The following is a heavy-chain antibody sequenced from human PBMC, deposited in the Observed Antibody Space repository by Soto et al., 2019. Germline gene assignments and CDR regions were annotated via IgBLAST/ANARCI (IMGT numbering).Heavy chain of an antibody. CDR2: IYYSGST. V-gene: IGHV4-59*12. J-gene: IGHJ2*01. CDR1: GGSISSYY. Sequence: SETLSLTCTVSGGSISSYYWSWIRQPPGKGLEWIGYIYYSGSTNYNPSLKSRVTISVDTSKNQFSLKLSFVTAADTAVYYCAREGPRYGYFDLWGRGTLVTVSS. CDR3: AREGPRYGYFDL.